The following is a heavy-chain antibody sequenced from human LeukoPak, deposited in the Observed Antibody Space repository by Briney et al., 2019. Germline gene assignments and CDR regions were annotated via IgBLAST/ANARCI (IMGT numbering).Heavy chain of an antibody. J-gene: IGHJ4*02. CDR1: GGSISSGGYY. D-gene: IGHD2-15*01. Sequence: SQTLSLTCTVSGGSISSGGYYWSWIRQHPGKGLEWIGYIYYSGSTYYNPSRKSRVTISVDTSKNQFSLKLSSVTAADTAVYYCARVGGGSYNFDYWGQGTLVTVSS. V-gene: IGHV4-31*03. CDR2: IYYSGST. CDR3: ARVGGGSYNFDY.